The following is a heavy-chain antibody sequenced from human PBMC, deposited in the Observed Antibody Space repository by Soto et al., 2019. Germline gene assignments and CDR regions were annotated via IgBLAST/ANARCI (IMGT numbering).Heavy chain of an antibody. Sequence: GESLKISCQGSGYSFTGYWIGWVRQMSGEGLEWMGIIYPGDSDTRYSPSFQGQVTISADKSLSTAYLQWSSLKAPDTALYYCARHPPYYYYGMDVWGQGTTVTVSS. CDR3: ARHPPYYYYGMDV. J-gene: IGHJ6*02. CDR1: GYSFTGYW. CDR2: IYPGDSDT. V-gene: IGHV5-51*01.